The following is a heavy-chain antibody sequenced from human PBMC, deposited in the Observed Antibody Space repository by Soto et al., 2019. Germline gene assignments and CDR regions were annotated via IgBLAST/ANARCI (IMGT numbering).Heavy chain of an antibody. CDR3: ARARGSSQNLDT. D-gene: IGHD6-13*01. Sequence: KTSETLSLTCSVSGDSTSSDYWSWIRQPPGKGLEWIGYIYNSGLTNYNPSLKSRLTISVDTSKNQFSLKLTSVTAADTAVYYCARARGSSQNLDTWGQGTLVTVSS. V-gene: IGHV4-59*01. CDR1: GDSTSSDY. J-gene: IGHJ5*02. CDR2: IYNSGLT.